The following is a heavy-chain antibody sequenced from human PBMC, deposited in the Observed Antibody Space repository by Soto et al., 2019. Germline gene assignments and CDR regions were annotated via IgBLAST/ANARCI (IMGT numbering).Heavy chain of an antibody. V-gene: IGHV3-33*01. J-gene: IGHJ3*01. Sequence: QVQLVESGGGVVQPGRSLRLSCAASGFTFSSYGMHWVRQAPGKGLEWVAVIWYDGSNKYYADSVKGRFTISRDNSKNTLYLQMNSLRAEDTAVYYCARSSPYYYDSSGYPDAFDLWGQGTMVTVSS. CDR3: ARSSPYYYDSSGYPDAFDL. CDR1: GFTFSSYG. CDR2: IWYDGSNK. D-gene: IGHD3-22*01.